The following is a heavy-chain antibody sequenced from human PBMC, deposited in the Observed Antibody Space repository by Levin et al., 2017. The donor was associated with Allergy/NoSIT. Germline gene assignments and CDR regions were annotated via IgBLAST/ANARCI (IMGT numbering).Heavy chain of an antibody. CDR3: AGDYTYVRSPWAFEI. D-gene: IGHD3-16*01. J-gene: IGHJ3*02. Sequence: KISCKASGGTFSSYAISWVRQAPGQGLEWMGGIIPIFGTANYAQKFQGRVTITADESTSTAYMELSSLRSEDTAVYYCAGDYTYVRSPWAFEIWGQGTMVTVSS. V-gene: IGHV1-69*01. CDR2: IIPIFGTA. CDR1: GGTFSSYA.